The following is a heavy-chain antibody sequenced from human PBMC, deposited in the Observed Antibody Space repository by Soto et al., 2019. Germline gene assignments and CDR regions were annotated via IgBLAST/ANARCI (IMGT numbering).Heavy chain of an antibody. J-gene: IGHJ2*01. CDR3: ASPRYDGSAYCCWYRGR. CDR1: EDTIRNSA. V-gene: IGHV1-69*06. D-gene: IGHD3-22*01. Sequence: AVKVSCNASEDTIRNSASTSVRQAPGQGLEWMGRMIPIFGTGKYAQKFQGRVTITADTSANSVYFELSSLRSEDTAVYYGASPRYDGSAYCCWYRGRWGSGTL. CDR2: MIPIFGTG.